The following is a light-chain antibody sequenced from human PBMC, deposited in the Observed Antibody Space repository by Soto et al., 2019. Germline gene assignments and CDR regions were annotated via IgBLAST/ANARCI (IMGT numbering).Light chain of an antibody. CDR2: AAS. V-gene: IGKV1-17*03. CDR1: QVIDNY. CDR3: QQYESHSPWT. J-gene: IGKJ1*01. Sequence: DIQITHSPSAMSVSVGDGGTITFRASQVIDNYLAWFQQKPGKVPQRLIYAASTLQSGVPSRYSGSGSGTEFTLTIRNLQPDDFATYYCQQYESHSPWTCGQGNKGDIK.